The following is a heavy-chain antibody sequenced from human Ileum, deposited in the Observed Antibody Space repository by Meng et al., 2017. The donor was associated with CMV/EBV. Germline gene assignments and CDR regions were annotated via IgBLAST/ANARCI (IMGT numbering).Heavy chain of an antibody. D-gene: IGHD7-27*01. CDR3: ARVSGASWFDP. V-gene: IGHV3-33*01. CDR1: GFTFSIYG. Sequence: GESLKISCAASGFTFSIYGMHWVRQAPGKGLEWVAFIWYDGSHKYYADSVKGRFTISRDNSKNTLDLQMNSLRAEDTAVYYCARVSGASWFDPWGQGTLVTVSS. J-gene: IGHJ5*02. CDR2: IWYDGSHK.